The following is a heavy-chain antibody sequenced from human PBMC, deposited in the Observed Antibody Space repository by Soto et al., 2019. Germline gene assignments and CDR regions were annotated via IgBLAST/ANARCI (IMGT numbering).Heavy chain of an antibody. Sequence: ASVKVSCKASGYTFTGYYMHWVRQAPGQGLEWMGWINPNSGGTNYAQKFQGWVTMTRDTSISTAYMELSRLRSDDTAVYYCARGAVVPAAAPVDYYYYMDVWGKGTTVTVSS. CDR1: GYTFTGYY. D-gene: IGHD2-2*01. CDR3: ARGAVVPAAAPVDYYYYMDV. J-gene: IGHJ6*03. CDR2: INPNSGGT. V-gene: IGHV1-2*04.